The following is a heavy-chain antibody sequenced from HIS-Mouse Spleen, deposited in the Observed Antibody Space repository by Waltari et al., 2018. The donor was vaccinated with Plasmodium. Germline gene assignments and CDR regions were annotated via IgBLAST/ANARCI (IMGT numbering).Heavy chain of an antibody. D-gene: IGHD1-7*01. CDR3: ARDRITGTSYFDY. CDR2: IYYSGST. Sequence: QLQLQESGPGLVKPSATLSLTCTVSGGSISSSSYYWGWIRPPPGKGLEWIGSIYYSGSTYYNPSLKSRVTISVDTSKNQFSLKLSSVTAADTAVYYCARDRITGTSYFDYWGQGTLVTVSS. CDR1: GGSISSSSYY. V-gene: IGHV4-39*07. J-gene: IGHJ4*02.